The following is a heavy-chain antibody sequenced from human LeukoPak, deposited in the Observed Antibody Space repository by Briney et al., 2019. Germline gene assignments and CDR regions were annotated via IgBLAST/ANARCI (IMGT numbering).Heavy chain of an antibody. CDR1: GASISSYY. CDR2: ISYSGRT. D-gene: IGHD1-26*01. J-gene: IGHJ4*02. Sequence: SETLSLTCTVSGASISSYYWSWIRQPPGKGLEWIGYISYSGRTNYNPSLKSRVTISVDTSKNQFSLKLSSVTAADTAVYYCAREGHPGIDYWGQGTLVTVSS. CDR3: AREGHPGIDY. V-gene: IGHV4-59*01.